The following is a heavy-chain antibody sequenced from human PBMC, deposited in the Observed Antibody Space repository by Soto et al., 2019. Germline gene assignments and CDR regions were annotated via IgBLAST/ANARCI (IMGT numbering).Heavy chain of an antibody. CDR1: GFSFSSYG. CDR2: ISYDGNNR. J-gene: IGHJ6*02. V-gene: IGHV3-30*18. CDR3: AKDRGSTSCYSLAFCYYYGMDV. D-gene: IGHD2-2*01. Sequence: GGSLRLSCAASGFSFSSYGMHWVRQAPGKGLEWVALISYDGNNRYYADSVKGRFTISRDNSKNTLFLQMNSLRAEDTAVYYCAKDRGSTSCYSLAFCYYYGMDVWGQGTTVTVSS.